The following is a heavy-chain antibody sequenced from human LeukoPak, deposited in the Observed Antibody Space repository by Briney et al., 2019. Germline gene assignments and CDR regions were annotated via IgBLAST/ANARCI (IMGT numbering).Heavy chain of an antibody. Sequence: PGRSLRLSCAASGFTFSSYGMHWVRQAPGKGLEWVSYISSSGSTIYYADSVKGRFTISRDNAKNSLYLQMNSLRAEDTAVYYCARRIAVANDYWGQGTLVTVSS. CDR2: ISSSGSTI. D-gene: IGHD6-19*01. CDR3: ARRIAVANDY. V-gene: IGHV3-48*04. J-gene: IGHJ4*02. CDR1: GFTFSSYG.